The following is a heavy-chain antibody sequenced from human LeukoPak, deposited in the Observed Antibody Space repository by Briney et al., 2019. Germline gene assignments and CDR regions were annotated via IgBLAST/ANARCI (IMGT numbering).Heavy chain of an antibody. CDR2: INPNSGGT. Sequence: ASVKVSCKASGYTFTDYYMHWMRQAPGQGLEWMGLINPNSGGTNYAQKFQGRVTMTRDTSISTAYMELSRLRSDDTAVYYCARGLWVRGAHNRAYYYYYMDVWGKGTTVTVSS. CDR1: GYTFTDYY. V-gene: IGHV1-2*06. D-gene: IGHD3-10*01. CDR3: ARGLWVRGAHNRAYYYYYMDV. J-gene: IGHJ6*03.